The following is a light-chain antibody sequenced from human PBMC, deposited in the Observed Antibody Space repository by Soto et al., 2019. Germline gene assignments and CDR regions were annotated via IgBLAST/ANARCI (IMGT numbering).Light chain of an antibody. J-gene: IGLJ2*01. Sequence: NFMLTQPHSVSESPGKTVTISCTRTSGSIASNYVQWYQQRTGSAPTTVIYEDDQRPSVVPGRFSGSTDRSSNSASLTISGLKTEDEADDYCQSYNNIIGVFGGGTTLTVL. CDR2: EDD. V-gene: IGLV6-57*04. CDR3: QSYNNIIGV. CDR1: SGSIASNY.